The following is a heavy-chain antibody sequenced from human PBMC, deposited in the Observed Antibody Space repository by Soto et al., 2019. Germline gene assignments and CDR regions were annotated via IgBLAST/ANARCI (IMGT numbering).Heavy chain of an antibody. CDR2: VSASGSIT. CDR3: AKGDCSGGRCYRGFDY. Sequence: VQVLESGGGLVQPGGSLRLSCAASGFTFSSYDMSWVRQAPGKGLEWVSGVSASGSITSYADSAKGRFTISRDNAKTTVFLQMSSLRAEDTAVYFFAKGDCSGGRCYRGFDYWGHGTLVTVSS. D-gene: IGHD2-15*01. V-gene: IGHV3-23*01. J-gene: IGHJ4*01. CDR1: GFTFSSYD.